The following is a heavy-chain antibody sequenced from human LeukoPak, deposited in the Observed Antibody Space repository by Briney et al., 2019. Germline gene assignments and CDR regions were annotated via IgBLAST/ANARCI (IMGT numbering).Heavy chain of an antibody. Sequence: SETLSLTCTVSSGRNHYWSWIRQPPGKGLEYIGNIQNSGATNYNPSLESRVTISVDTPNNQFSLRVTHVTAADTAVYFCARGRGWGYGVDYWGQGILVTVSS. CDR2: IQNSGAT. CDR1: SGRNHY. CDR3: ARGRGWGYGVDY. V-gene: IGHV4-59*11. J-gene: IGHJ4*02. D-gene: IGHD4/OR15-4a*01.